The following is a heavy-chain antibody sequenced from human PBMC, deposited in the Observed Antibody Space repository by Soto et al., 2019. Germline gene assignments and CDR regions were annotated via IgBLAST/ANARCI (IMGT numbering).Heavy chain of an antibody. CDR1: GGSFSGYY. V-gene: IGHV4-34*01. CDR2: INDRGSI. D-gene: IGHD3-9*01. J-gene: IGHJ2*01. CDR3: ARESHDMLTGPPWVWYFDL. Sequence: QVQLQQWGAGPLRPLETLSLTCGVSGGSFSGYYWAWIRQSPGKGLAWIGEINDRGSINYNPSLKSRVSISVGTSKNHYSLNLRSVTAADTAVYYCARESHDMLTGPPWVWYFDLWGRGTLVTVSS.